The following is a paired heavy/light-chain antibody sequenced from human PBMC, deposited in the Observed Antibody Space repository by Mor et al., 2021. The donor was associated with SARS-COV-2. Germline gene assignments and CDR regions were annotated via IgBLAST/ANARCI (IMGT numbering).Light chain of an antibody. J-gene: IGLJ3*02. CDR3: SSHAGPRGVL. CDR2: EVT. V-gene: IGLV2-8*01. CDR1: SSDVGSYNS. Sequence: QSALTQPPSASGSPGQSVTISCTGTSSDVGSYNSVAWYQQHPGKVPKLMIYEVTQRPPGVPDRFSGSQSDNTASLTVAGLQAEDEADYYCSSHAGPRGVLFGGGTRLTVL.
Heavy chain of an antibody. J-gene: IGHJ4*02. CDR3: ARYSRAWSLDY. D-gene: IGHD6-19*01. CDR1: GFTFSFYA. CDR2: INPSDNYS. Sequence: EVQLVESGGGLVQPGGSLRLSCATSGFTFSFYAFSWVRQAPGRGLEWLAGINPSDNYSYYSDSVRGRFTISRDPSKSTLYLHMNSLRADDTAVYYCARYSRAWSLDYWGQGTLVPVSS. V-gene: IGHV3-23*04.